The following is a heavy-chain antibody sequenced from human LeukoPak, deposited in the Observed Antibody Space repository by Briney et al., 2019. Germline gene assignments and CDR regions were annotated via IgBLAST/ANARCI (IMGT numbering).Heavy chain of an antibody. Sequence: PSQTLSLTCTVSGVSIGKTFYCWIWISQPTGMGLEWIGRICTSGNTNYNPSLKSRVTISVDTSRNQFSLELNSVTAADAAVYYCARDRRHYYGPFDTWGQGAMVIVSS. CDR2: ICTSGNT. J-gene: IGHJ3*02. D-gene: IGHD3-10*01. V-gene: IGHV4-61*02. CDR3: ARDRRHYYGPFDT. CDR1: GVSIGKTFYC.